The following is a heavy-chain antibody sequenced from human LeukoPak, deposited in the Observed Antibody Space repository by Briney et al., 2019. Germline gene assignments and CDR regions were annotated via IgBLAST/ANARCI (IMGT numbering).Heavy chain of an antibody. V-gene: IGHV1-24*01. D-gene: IGHD4-17*01. CDR2: FDPEDGET. CDR1: GYTLTELS. Sequence: VASVKVSCKVSGYTLTELSMHWERQAPGKGLEWMGGFDPEDGETIYAQKFQGRVTMTEDTSTDTAYMELSSLRSEDTAVYYCATGIFYGDFAPHHFDYWGQGTLVTVSS. J-gene: IGHJ4*02. CDR3: ATGIFYGDFAPHHFDY.